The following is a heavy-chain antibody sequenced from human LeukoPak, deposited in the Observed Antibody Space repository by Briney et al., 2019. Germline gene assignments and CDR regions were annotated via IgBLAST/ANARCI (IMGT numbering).Heavy chain of an antibody. CDR3: ASDIMITFGGVIVIPQI. D-gene: IGHD3-16*02. V-gene: IGHV3-48*01. J-gene: IGHJ3*02. Sequence: GGSLRLSCAASGFTFSSYSMNWVRQAPGKGLEWVSYISSSSSTIYYADSVKGRFTISRDNAKNSLYLQMNSLRAEDTAVYYCASDIMITFGGVIVIPQIWGQGTMVTVSS. CDR2: ISSSSSTI. CDR1: GFTFSSYS.